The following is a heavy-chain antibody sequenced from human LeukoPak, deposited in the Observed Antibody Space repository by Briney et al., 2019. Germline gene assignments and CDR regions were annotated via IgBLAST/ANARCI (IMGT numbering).Heavy chain of an antibody. V-gene: IGHV1-69*06. CDR3: ARGEQWLVQSRFDY. CDR2: IIPIFGTA. J-gene: IGHJ4*02. CDR1: GGTFSSYA. Sequence: SVKVSCKASGGTFSSYAISWVRQAPGQGLEWMGGIIPIFGTANYAQKFQGRVTITADKSTSTAYMELSSLRSEDTAVYYCARGEQWLVQSRFDYWGQGTLVTVSS. D-gene: IGHD6-19*01.